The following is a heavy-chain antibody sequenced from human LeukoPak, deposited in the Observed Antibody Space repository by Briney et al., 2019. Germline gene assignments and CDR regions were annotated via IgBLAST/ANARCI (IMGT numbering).Heavy chain of an antibody. CDR2: IYYSGST. Sequence: SETLSLTCTVSGGSISSYYWSWIRQPPGKGLEWIGDIYYSGSTNYNPSLKSRVTISVDTSKNKFSLKLSSVTAADTAVYYCARVGDYGPWYFDLWGRGTLVTVSS. CDR3: ARVGDYGPWYFDL. CDR1: GGSISSYY. J-gene: IGHJ2*01. D-gene: IGHD4/OR15-4a*01. V-gene: IGHV4-59*01.